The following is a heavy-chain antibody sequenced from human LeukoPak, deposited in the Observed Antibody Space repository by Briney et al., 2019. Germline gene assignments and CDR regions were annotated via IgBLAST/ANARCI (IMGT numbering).Heavy chain of an antibody. CDR1: GYTLTELS. D-gene: IGHD6-19*01. Sequence: ASVKVSCKVPGYTLTELSMHWVRQAPGKGLEWMGGFDPEDGETIYAQKFQGRVTMTEDTSTDTAYMELSSLRSEDTAVYYCATGPPYSSGWFDYWGQGTLVTVSS. CDR3: ATGPPYSSGWFDY. J-gene: IGHJ4*02. V-gene: IGHV1-24*01. CDR2: FDPEDGET.